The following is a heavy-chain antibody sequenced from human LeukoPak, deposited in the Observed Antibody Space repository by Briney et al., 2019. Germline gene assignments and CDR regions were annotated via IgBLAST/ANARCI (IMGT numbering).Heavy chain of an antibody. V-gene: IGHV1-18*01. D-gene: IGHD3-10*01. CDR1: GYTFTSYG. CDR3: ARGFEVSGIYYGMDV. Sequence: EASVKVSCKASGYTFTSYGISWVRQAPGQGLEWMGWISAYNGNTNYAQKLQGRVTMTTDTSTSTACMELRSLRSDDTAVYYCARGFEVSGIYYGMDVWGQGTTVTVSS. J-gene: IGHJ6*02. CDR2: ISAYNGNT.